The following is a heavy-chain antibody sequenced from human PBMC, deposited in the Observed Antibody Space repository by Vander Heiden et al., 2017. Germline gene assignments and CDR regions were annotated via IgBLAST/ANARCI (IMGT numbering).Heavy chain of an antibody. CDR1: GFTFEAYR. V-gene: IGHV3-9*01. J-gene: IGHJ4*02. Sequence: EVQLVESGGGLVQPGRSLRLSCTASGFTFEAYRMHWVRQAPGKGLEWVSGITWNSGNRGYADSVKGRFTISRDNAKNSLFLQMDSLRPEDTAFYYCAKDGSDFYGSAFFDYWGQGTPVTVSS. D-gene: IGHD3-10*01. CDR3: AKDGSDFYGSAFFDY. CDR2: ITWNSGNR.